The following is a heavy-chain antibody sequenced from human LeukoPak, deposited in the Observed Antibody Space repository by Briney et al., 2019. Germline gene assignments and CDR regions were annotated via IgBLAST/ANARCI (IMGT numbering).Heavy chain of an antibody. CDR2: VSSSGT. J-gene: IGHJ2*01. CDR1: GGSVSNAGYY. V-gene: IGHV4-61*08. D-gene: IGHD2-21*02. CDR3: AKDRPHGGSDWCPFDL. Sequence: PSETLSLTCTVSGGSVSNAGYYWTWIRQPPGKGLEWIGHVSSSGTNYNPSLKSRVTISVDTSNNQFSLKLSSVTAADTAVYYCAKDRPHGGSDWCPFDLWGRGTLVTVSS.